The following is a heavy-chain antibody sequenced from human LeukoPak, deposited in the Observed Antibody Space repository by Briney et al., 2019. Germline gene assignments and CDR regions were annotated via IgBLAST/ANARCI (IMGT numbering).Heavy chain of an antibody. D-gene: IGHD5-18*01. Sequence: GGSLRLSCAASGFTFSNYNMNWVRQAPGKGLEWVSYLSSGSSAIYYADSVKGRFTISRDNAKNSLYLQMNSLRAEDTAVYYCARGGYSYGDFDYWGQGTLVTVSS. CDR3: ARGGYSYGDFDY. CDR1: GFTFSNYN. V-gene: IGHV3-48*01. J-gene: IGHJ4*02. CDR2: LSSGSSAI.